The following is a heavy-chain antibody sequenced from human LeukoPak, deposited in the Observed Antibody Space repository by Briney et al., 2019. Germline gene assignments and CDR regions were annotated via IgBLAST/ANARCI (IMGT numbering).Heavy chain of an antibody. Sequence: PSETLSLACTVSGGSIISSSYYWSWIRQPAGKGLEWIGHIYPSGNTNYNPSLKSRVTISVDTSKNQFSLKLSSVTAADTAVYYCARDTTGVGATYYYYYYMDVWGKGTTVAVSS. CDR2: IYPSGNT. CDR3: ARDTTGVGATYYYYYYMDV. V-gene: IGHV4-61*09. CDR1: GGSIISSSYY. J-gene: IGHJ6*03. D-gene: IGHD1-26*01.